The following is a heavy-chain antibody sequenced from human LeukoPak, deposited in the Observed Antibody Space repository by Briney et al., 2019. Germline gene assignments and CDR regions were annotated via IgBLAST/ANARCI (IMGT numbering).Heavy chain of an antibody. D-gene: IGHD3-10*01. CDR2: IYYSGST. V-gene: IGHV4-31*03. J-gene: IGHJ4*02. CDR3: ARGYGSGSYYSY. Sequence: SETLSLTCTVSGGSISSGGYYWSWIRQHPGKGLEWIGYIYYSGSTYYNPSLKSRVTISVDTSKNQFSLKPSSVTAADTAVYYCARGYGSGSYYSYWGQGTLATVSS. CDR1: GGSISSGGYY.